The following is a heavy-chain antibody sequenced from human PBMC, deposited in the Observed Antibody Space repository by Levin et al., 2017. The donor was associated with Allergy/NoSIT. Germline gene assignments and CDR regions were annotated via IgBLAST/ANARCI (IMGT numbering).Heavy chain of an antibody. V-gene: IGHV3-30*18. D-gene: IGHD2-2*01. CDR1: GFTFSSYG. CDR2: MSYDGTNK. J-gene: IGHJ4*02. CDR3: AKRGDGSCGSIGCHYVDY. Sequence: GESLKISCAASGFTFSSYGMHWVRQAPGKGLEWVAAMSYDGTNKHYVDSVRGRFAISRDNSKNTLYLQMNGLRAEDTAVYYCAKRGDGSCGSIGCHYVDYWGQGTLVTVSS.